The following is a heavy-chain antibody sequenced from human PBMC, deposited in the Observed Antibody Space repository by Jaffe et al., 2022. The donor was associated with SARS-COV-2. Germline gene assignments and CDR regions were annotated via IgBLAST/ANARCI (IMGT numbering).Heavy chain of an antibody. V-gene: IGHV3-15*01. CDR2: IKSKTDGGTT. D-gene: IGHD2-21*02. Sequence: EVQLVESGGGLVKPGGSLRLSCAASGFTFSNAWMSWVRQAPGKGLEWVGRIKSKTDGGTTDYAAPVKGRFTISRDDSKNTLYLQMNSLKTEDTAVYYCTTWGCGGDCYSSDNWYFDLWGRGTLVTVSS. CDR1: GFTFSNAW. J-gene: IGHJ2*01. CDR3: TTWGCGGDCYSSDNWYFDL.